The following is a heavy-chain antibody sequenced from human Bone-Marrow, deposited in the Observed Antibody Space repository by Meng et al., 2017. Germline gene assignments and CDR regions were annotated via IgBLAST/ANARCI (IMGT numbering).Heavy chain of an antibody. Sequence: QLQLQESGPGLVKPSEPLSLTCTVAAGSISSSSYYWGWIRQPPGKGLEWNGSIYYSGGTYYNPSPKSRVTISVDTSKNQFSLKLSSVTAADTAVYYCARATQRGYTLRVGFDPWGQGTLVTVSS. V-gene: IGHV4-39*01. D-gene: IGHD5-18*01. CDR3: ARATQRGYTLRVGFDP. CDR1: AGSISSSSYY. J-gene: IGHJ5*02. CDR2: IYYSGGT.